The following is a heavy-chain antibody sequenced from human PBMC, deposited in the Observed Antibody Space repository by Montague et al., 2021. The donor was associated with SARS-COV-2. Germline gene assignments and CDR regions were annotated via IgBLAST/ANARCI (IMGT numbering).Heavy chain of an antibody. CDR3: ARLAAGYCTNGVCYTAFDY. CDR2: IEYSGST. Sequence: SETLSLTCTVSGGSISSYYWSWIRQPPGKGLEWIGYIEYSGSTNYNPSLKSRVTISVDTSKNQFSLKLSSVTAANTAVYYCARLAAGYCTNGVCYTAFDYWGQGTLVTVSS. V-gene: IGHV4-59*08. J-gene: IGHJ4*02. D-gene: IGHD2-8*01. CDR1: GGSISSYY.